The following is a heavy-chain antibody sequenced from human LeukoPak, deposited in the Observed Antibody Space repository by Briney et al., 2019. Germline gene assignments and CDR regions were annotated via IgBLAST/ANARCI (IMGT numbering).Heavy chain of an antibody. D-gene: IGHD6-19*01. CDR2: ISGSGGST. J-gene: IGHJ5*02. Sequence: PGGSLRLSCAASGFTFSSYSMNWVRQAPGKGLEWVSAISGSGGSTYYADSVKGRFTISRDNSKNTLYLQMNSLRAEDTAVYYCAKVVAVAGTLGLDPWGQGTLVTVSS. CDR1: GFTFSSYS. V-gene: IGHV3-23*01. CDR3: AKVVAVAGTLGLDP.